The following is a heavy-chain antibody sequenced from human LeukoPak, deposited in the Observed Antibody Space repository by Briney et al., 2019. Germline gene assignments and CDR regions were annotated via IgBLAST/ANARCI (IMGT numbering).Heavy chain of an antibody. V-gene: IGHV1-69*04. CDR2: IIPILGIA. CDR3: AREISSGGFVY. D-gene: IGHD6-25*01. Sequence: GASVKVSCKASGGTFSSYAISWVRQAPGQGLEWMGRIIPILGIANYAQKFQGRVTITADKSTSTAYMELSSLRSEDTAVYYCAREISSGGFVYWGQGTLVTVSS. J-gene: IGHJ4*02. CDR1: GGTFSSYA.